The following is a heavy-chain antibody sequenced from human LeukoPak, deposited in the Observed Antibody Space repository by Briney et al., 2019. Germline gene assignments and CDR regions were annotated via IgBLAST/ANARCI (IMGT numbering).Heavy chain of an antibody. J-gene: IGHJ4*02. D-gene: IGHD6-25*01. CDR2: ISGSGGST. CDR3: VKPRYSSGWHNFDS. V-gene: IGHV3-23*01. Sequence: PGGSLRLSCAASGFTFSSYAMSWVRQAPGKGLEWVSAISGSGGSTYYADSVKGRFTISRDNSKNTLYLQMSSLRAEDTAVYFCVKPRYSSGWHNFDSWGLGTLVTVSS. CDR1: GFTFSSYA.